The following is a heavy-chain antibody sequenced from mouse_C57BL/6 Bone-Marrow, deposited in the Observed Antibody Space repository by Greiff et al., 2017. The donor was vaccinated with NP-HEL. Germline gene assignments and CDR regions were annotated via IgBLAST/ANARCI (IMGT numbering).Heavy chain of an antibody. V-gene: IGHV1-85*01. J-gene: IGHJ2*01. CDR1: GYTFTSYD. D-gene: IGHD2-3*01. CDR3: ARSYGWLPYYFDY. CDR2: IYPRDGST. Sequence: QVHVKQSGPELVKPGASVKLSCKASGYTFTSYDINWVKQRPGPGLEWIGWIYPRDGSTKYNEKFKGTATLTVDTSSSTAYMELHSLTSEDSAVYFCARSYGWLPYYFDYWGQGTTLTVSS.